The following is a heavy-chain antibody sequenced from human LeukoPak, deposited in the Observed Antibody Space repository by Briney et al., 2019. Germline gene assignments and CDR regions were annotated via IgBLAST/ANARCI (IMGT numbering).Heavy chain of an antibody. Sequence: GRSLRLSCAASGFTFSSYAMHWVRQAPGKGLEWVAVISHDGSNKYYADSVKGRFTISRDNSKTTLYLQMNSLRAEDTAVYYCARDYHYYDSGGYFIWGQGTLVTVSS. CDR1: GFTFSSYA. D-gene: IGHD3-22*01. CDR2: ISHDGSNK. V-gene: IGHV3-30-3*01. CDR3: ARDYHYYDSGGYFI. J-gene: IGHJ4*02.